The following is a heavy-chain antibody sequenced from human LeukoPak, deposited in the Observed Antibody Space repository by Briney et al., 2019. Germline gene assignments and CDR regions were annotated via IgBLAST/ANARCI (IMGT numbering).Heavy chain of an antibody. Sequence: GGSPRLSCEASGFTFINAWMSWVRQAPGKGLEWVGRIKIKADGGTTDYAAPVQGRFTISRDDSKNTVYLQMNSLKTEDTAVYYCTRGGTYCPSWGQGTLVTVSS. CDR1: GFTFINAW. V-gene: IGHV3-15*01. CDR2: IKIKADGGTT. D-gene: IGHD1-26*01. CDR3: TRGGTYCPS. J-gene: IGHJ5*02.